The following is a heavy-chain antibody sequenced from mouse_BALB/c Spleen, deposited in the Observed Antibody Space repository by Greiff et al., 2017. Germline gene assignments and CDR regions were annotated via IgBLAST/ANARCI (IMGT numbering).Heavy chain of an antibody. CDR3: ARDWDYYGSSSFAY. Sequence: EVKVVESGGGLVQPGGSLKLSCAASGFTFSSYGMSWVRQTPDKRLELVATINSNGGSTYYPDSVKGRFTISRDNAKNTLYLQMSSLKSEDTAMYYCARDWDYYGSSSFAYWGQGTLVTVSA. J-gene: IGHJ3*01. V-gene: IGHV5-6-3*01. D-gene: IGHD1-1*01. CDR2: INSNGGST. CDR1: GFTFSSYG.